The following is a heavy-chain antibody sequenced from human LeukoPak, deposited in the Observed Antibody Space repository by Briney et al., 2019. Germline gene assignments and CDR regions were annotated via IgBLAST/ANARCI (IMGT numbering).Heavy chain of an antibody. V-gene: IGHV4-59*08. J-gene: IGHJ4*02. CDR2: IYYSGST. CDR1: GGSISSYY. CDR3: ARYRGTYGYYFDY. Sequence: SETLSLTCTVSGGSISSYYWSWIRQPPGKGLEWIGYIYYSGSTNYNPSLKSRVTISVDTSKNQFSLKLSSVTAADTAVYYCARYRGTYGYYFDYWGQGKLVIVSS. D-gene: IGHD5-24*01.